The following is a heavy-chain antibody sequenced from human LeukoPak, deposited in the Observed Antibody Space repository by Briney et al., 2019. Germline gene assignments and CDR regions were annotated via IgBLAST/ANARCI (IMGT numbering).Heavy chain of an antibody. CDR3: ARPLDSSTSTCAFDL. CDR2: IYPADSDT. V-gene: IGHV5-51*01. D-gene: IGHD6-13*01. J-gene: IGHJ3*01. CDR1: GYTFANSW. Sequence: GESLKISCTGSGYTFANSWIGWVRQKPGKGLEWMGNIYPADSDTRYSPSFQGQVTISADKSITTAYLQWSTLKASDTALYYCARPLDSSTSTCAFDLWGQGTMVTVSS.